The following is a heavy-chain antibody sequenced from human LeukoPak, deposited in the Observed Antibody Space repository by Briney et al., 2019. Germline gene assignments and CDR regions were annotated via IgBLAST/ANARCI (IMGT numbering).Heavy chain of an antibody. D-gene: IGHD3-10*01. V-gene: IGHV4-59*08. Sequence: SETLSLTCTVSGGSISGYYWSWIQQPPGKGLEWIGYVYYSGTTNYNPSLKSRVTISLDTSKNQFSLRLSSVTAADTAVYYCARKDYYGSGSNHYFDYWGQGILVTVSS. CDR1: GGSISGYY. J-gene: IGHJ4*02. CDR3: ARKDYYGSGSNHYFDY. CDR2: VYYSGTT.